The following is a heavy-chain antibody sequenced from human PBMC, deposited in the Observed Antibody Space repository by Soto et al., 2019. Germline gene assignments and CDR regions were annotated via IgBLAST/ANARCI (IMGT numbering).Heavy chain of an antibody. CDR3: ARLGIAVAGTGDYYYGMDV. Sequence: PSETLSLTCTVSGGSISSYYWSWIRQPPGKGLEWIGYIYYSGSTNYNPSLKSRVTISVDTSKNQFSLKLSSVTAADTAVYYCARLGIAVAGTGDYYYGMDVWGQGTTVTVSS. J-gene: IGHJ6*02. V-gene: IGHV4-59*08. CDR2: IYYSGST. CDR1: GGSISSYY. D-gene: IGHD6-19*01.